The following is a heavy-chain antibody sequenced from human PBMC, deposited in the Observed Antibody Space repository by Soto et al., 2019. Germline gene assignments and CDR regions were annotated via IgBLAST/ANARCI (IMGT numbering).Heavy chain of an antibody. J-gene: IGHJ5*02. Sequence: GGSLRLSCAASGFTFSSYAMHWVRQAPGKGLEWVAVISYDGSNKYYADSVKGRFTIPRDNSKNTLYLQMNSLRAEDTAVYYCARDQDYGDYPYNWFDPWGQGTLVTVSS. CDR3: ARDQDYGDYPYNWFDP. CDR2: ISYDGSNK. D-gene: IGHD4-17*01. CDR1: GFTFSSYA. V-gene: IGHV3-30-3*01.